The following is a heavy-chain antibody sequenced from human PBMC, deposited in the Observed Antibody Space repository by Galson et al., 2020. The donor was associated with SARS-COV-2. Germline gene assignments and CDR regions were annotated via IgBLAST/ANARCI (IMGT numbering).Heavy chain of an antibody. D-gene: IGHD5-12*01. V-gene: IGHV3-30*04. Sequence: GGSLRLSCAAPGFTFSSYAMHWVRQAPGKGLEWVAVISYDGSNKYYADSVKGRFTISRDNSKNTLYLQMNTLRAEDTAVDYCARDIGDIVGTIGDAFGIWGQGTMVTVS. CDR1: GFTFSSYA. CDR3: ARDIGDIVGTIGDAFGI. CDR2: ISYDGSNK. J-gene: IGHJ3*02.